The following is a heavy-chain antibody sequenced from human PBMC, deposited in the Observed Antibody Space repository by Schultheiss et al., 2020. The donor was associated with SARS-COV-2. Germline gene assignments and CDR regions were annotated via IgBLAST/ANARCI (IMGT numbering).Heavy chain of an antibody. CDR2: IYWDDDK. Sequence: TLSLTFTVSGGSISSYYWSWIRQPPGKALEWLALIYWDDDKRYSPSLKSRLTITKDTSKNQVVLTMTNMDPVDTATYNCAHTYYYDSSGDFDYWGQGTLVTVSS. CDR3: AHTYYYDSSGDFDY. CDR1: GGSISSYYW. J-gene: IGHJ4*02. V-gene: IGHV2-5*08. D-gene: IGHD3-22*01.